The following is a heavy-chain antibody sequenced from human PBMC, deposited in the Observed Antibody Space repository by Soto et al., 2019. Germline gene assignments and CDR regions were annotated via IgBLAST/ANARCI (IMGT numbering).Heavy chain of an antibody. CDR2: IWYDGSNR. J-gene: IGHJ4*02. CDR1: GLTFRNYG. V-gene: IGHV3-33*01. D-gene: IGHD1-26*01. CDR3: ARDWERYFDY. Sequence: GGSLRLSCEVSGLTFRNYGMHWVRQAPGKGLEWVAIIWYDGSNRYYADSVKGRFTISRDNSKNTLYLQMDSLRAEDTAVYYCARDWERYFDYWGQGTLVTVSS.